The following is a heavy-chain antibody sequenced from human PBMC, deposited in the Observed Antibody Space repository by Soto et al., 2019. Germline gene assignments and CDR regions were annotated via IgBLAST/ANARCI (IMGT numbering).Heavy chain of an antibody. CDR1: GDSVSSNSAA. V-gene: IGHV6-1*01. Sequence: SQTLSLTCVISGDSVSSNSAAWNWIRQTPSRGLEWLGRTYYRTRWYYDYAVSVRSRITVNPDTSKNQFSLQLTSVTPEDTAVYYCAGTTSHYWYYMDVWGKGTTVTVSS. J-gene: IGHJ6*03. CDR2: TYYRTRWYY. D-gene: IGHD1-7*01. CDR3: AGTTSHYWYYMDV.